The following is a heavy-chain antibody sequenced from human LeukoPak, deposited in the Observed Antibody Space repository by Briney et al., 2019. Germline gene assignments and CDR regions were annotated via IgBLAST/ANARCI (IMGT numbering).Heavy chain of an antibody. V-gene: IGHV6-1*01. Sequence: SQTLSLTCAISGDSVSTNSAAWNWIRQSPSRGLEWLGRTYYRSKWYYDYALSVKSRITINPDTSKNQFSLQLNSVTPEDTAVYFCARDSLYSSSWYSTRYFDYWGQGTLVTVSS. CDR3: ARDSLYSSSWYSTRYFDY. J-gene: IGHJ4*02. CDR2: TYYRSKWYY. D-gene: IGHD6-13*01. CDR1: GDSVSTNSAA.